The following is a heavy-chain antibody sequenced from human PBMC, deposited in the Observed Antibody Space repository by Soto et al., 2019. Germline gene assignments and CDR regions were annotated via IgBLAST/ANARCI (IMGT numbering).Heavy chain of an antibody. J-gene: IGHJ3*02. CDR3: ARSQRSRYFPDAFDI. D-gene: IGHD3-22*01. CDR2: INAGNGNT. V-gene: IGHV1-3*01. Sequence: QVQLVQSGAEVKKPGASVKVSCKASGYTFTSYAMHWVRQAPGQRLEWMGWINAGNGNTKYSQKFQGRVTITRDTSASTAYMELSSLRSEDTAVYYCARSQRSRYFPDAFDIWGQGTMVTVSS. CDR1: GYTFTSYA.